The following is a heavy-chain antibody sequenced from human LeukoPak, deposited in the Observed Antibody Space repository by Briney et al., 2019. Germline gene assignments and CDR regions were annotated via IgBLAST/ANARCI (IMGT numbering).Heavy chain of an antibody. V-gene: IGHV1-2*02. CDR3: ARQVDTRFDY. Sequence: ASVKVSCKASGYTFTGYYMHWVRQAPGQGLEWMGWINPNSGGTKYAQNFQGRVTMTRDTSISSAYMELTRLRSDDTAVYYCARQVDTRFDYWGRGTLVTVSS. D-gene: IGHD5-18*01. J-gene: IGHJ4*02. CDR1: GYTFTGYY. CDR2: INPNSGGT.